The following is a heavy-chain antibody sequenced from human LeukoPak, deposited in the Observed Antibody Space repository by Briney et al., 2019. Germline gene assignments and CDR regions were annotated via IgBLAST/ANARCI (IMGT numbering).Heavy chain of an antibody. J-gene: IGHJ4*01. CDR3: ARASMRRRDGYNRHYEIDY. CDR2: VYYSDKT. CDR1: NDSFSNYY. D-gene: IGHD5-24*01. Sequence: PSETQSLTCTVSNDSFSNYYWTWLRQSPGKALEWIGYVYYSDKTHYNPSLKSRVFISVDTSQNQFSLRLSSVTAADTAVYYCARASMRRRDGYNRHYEIDYWGQAPWSPS. V-gene: IGHV4-59*01.